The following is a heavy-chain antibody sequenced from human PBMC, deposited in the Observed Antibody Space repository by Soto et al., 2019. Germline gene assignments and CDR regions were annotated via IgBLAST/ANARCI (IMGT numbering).Heavy chain of an antibody. D-gene: IGHD3-22*01. V-gene: IGHV3-49*03. Sequence: PGGSLRLSCTASGFTFGDYAMSWFRQAPGKGLEWVGFIRSKAYGGTTEHAASVKGRFTISRDDSKSIAYLQMNSLKTEDTAVYYCTRNGRGVVVILPLTYWGQGTLVTVSS. CDR3: TRNGRGVVVILPLTY. CDR1: GFTFGDYA. J-gene: IGHJ4*02. CDR2: IRSKAYGGTT.